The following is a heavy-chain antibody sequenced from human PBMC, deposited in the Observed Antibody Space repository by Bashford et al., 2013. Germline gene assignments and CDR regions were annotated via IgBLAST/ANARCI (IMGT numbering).Heavy chain of an antibody. CDR1: GFTFSSYW. J-gene: IGHJ4*02. CDR3: ARDGSIAAPLSDY. V-gene: IGHV3-7*01. CDR2: IKQDGSEK. Sequence: GSLRLSCAASGFTFSSYWMSWVRQAPGKGLEWVANIKQDGSEKYYVDSVKGRFTISRDNAKNSLYLQMNSLRAEDTAVYYCARDGSIAAPLSDYWGQGTLVTVSS. D-gene: IGHD6-6*01.